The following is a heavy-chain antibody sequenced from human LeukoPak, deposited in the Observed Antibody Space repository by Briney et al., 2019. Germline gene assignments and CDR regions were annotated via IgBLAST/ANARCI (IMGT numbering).Heavy chain of an antibody. V-gene: IGHV4-59*01. Sequence: SETLSLTCSVSGVSISSYHWTWIRQPPGEGLEGIGHIYNSGSTNYNPSLRGRVTISLDTSKNQVSLKLSSVTAADTAMYYCARKDGDGWGQGTPVTVSS. D-gene: IGHD5-24*01. CDR3: ARKDGDG. CDR1: GVSISSYH. J-gene: IGHJ4*02. CDR2: IYNSGST.